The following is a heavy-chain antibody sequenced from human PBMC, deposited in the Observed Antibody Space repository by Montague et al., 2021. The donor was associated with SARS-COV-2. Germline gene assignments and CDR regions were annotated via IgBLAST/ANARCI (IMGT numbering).Heavy chain of an antibody. D-gene: IGHD4-17*01. CDR3: ARYTRQIRLIVFDYGMDV. J-gene: IGHJ6*02. CDR1: GGSFSGYY. Sequence: SETLSLTCVVYGGSFSGYYWSWIRQPPGKGLEWIGYIYYSGSTNYNPSLKSRVTISVDTSKNQFSLKLSSVTAADTAVYYCARYTRQIRLIVFDYGMDVWGQGTTVTVSS. CDR2: IYYSGST. V-gene: IGHV4-59*01.